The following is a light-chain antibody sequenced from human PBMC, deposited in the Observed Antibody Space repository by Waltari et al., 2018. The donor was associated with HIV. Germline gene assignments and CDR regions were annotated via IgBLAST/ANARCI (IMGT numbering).Light chain of an antibody. J-gene: IGLJ2*01. Sequence: QSALTQPASVSGSPGQSITISCTGTSSDVGAYNLVSWYQQHPGTAPKLMIVEVTKRPSGASDRFSGSRSGNTASLTISGLQAEDEGDYYCCSYTGTGVLFGRGTKLTVL. CDR1: SSDVGAYNL. V-gene: IGLV2-23*02. CDR2: EVT. CDR3: CSYTGTGVL.